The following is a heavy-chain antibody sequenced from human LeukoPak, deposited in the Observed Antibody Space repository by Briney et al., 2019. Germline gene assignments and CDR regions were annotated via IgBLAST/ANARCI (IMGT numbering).Heavy chain of an antibody. V-gene: IGHV4-4*07. J-gene: IGHJ2*01. CDR2: IYTSGST. CDR1: GGSISSYY. Sequence: SETLSLTCTVSGGSISSYYWSWIRQPAEKGLEWIGRIYTSGSTHYNPSLKSRVTMSVDTSKNQFSLKLSSVTAADTAVYYCARGPPNYYDSSGYLADPRGYWYFDLWGRGTLVTVSS. CDR3: ARGPPNYYDSSGYLADPRGYWYFDL. D-gene: IGHD3-22*01.